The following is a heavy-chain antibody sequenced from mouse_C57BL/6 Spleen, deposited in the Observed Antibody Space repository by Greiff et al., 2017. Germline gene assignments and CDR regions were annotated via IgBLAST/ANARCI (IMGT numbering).Heavy chain of an antibody. CDR1: GYTFTEYT. CDR2: FYPGSGSI. J-gene: IGHJ1*03. D-gene: IGHD2-12*01. CDR3: ARHEEGYSQTWYFDV. V-gene: IGHV1-62-2*01. Sequence: VQLQQSGAELVKPGASVKLSCKASGYTFTEYTIHWVKQRPGQGLEWIGWFYPGSGSIKYNEKFKDKATLTVDKSSSTVYMLLSRVTSEDSAVYFCARHEEGYSQTWYFDVWGTGTTVTVSS.